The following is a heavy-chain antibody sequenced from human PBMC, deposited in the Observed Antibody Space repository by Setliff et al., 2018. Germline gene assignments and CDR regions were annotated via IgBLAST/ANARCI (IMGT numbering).Heavy chain of an antibody. CDR2: ISSNGRT. J-gene: IGHJ6*03. CDR1: GGSVTSYY. Sequence: SETLSLTCTVSGGSVTSYYWSWIRQAAGKGLEWVGRISSNGRTNYNPSLGGRVSMSVDTSKNQISLHLTSMTTADTALYYCTRGRQNYYYMDVWGKGTTVTAP. V-gene: IGHV4-4*07. CDR3: TRGRQNYYYMDV.